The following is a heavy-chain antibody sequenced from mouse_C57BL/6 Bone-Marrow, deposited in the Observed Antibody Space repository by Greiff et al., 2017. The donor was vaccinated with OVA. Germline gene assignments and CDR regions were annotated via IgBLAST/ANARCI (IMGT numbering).Heavy chain of an antibody. CDR3: AGSYDYDGRHAMDY. V-gene: IGHV1-69*01. J-gene: IGHJ4*01. D-gene: IGHD2-4*01. CDR1: GYTFTSYW. CDR2: IDPSDSYT. Sequence: QVQLQQPGAELVMPGASVKLSCKASGYTFTSYWMHWVKQRPGQGLEWIGEIDPSDSYTNYNQKFKGKSTLTVDKSSSTAYMQLSSLTSEDSAVYYCAGSYDYDGRHAMDYWGQGTSVTVSS.